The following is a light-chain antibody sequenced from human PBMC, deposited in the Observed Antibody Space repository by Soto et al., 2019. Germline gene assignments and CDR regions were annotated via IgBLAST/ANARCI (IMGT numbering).Light chain of an antibody. Sequence: DSQMTQSPSTLSASVGARVTITCRASQSISSWLAWYQRKPAKAPKLRIYDASSLESGVPSRFSGSGSGTEFTLTVSSLQPDDFATYYCQQYNSYPGTCGQGTKVDIK. CDR2: DAS. CDR3: QQYNSYPGT. J-gene: IGKJ1*01. CDR1: QSISSW. V-gene: IGKV1-5*01.